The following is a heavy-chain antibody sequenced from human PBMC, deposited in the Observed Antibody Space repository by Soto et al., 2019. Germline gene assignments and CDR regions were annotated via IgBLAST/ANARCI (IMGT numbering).Heavy chain of an antibody. CDR3: AKALSSSGSYPYYYGMDV. V-gene: IGHV3-9*01. CDR2: ISWNSGSI. J-gene: IGHJ6*02. D-gene: IGHD1-26*01. Sequence: DVQLVESGGGLVQPGRSLRLSCAASGFTFDDYAMHWVRQAPGKGLEWVSGISWNSGSIGYADSVKGRFTISRDNAKNSLYLQMNSLRAEDTALYYCAKALSSSGSYPYYYGMDVWGQGTTVTVSS. CDR1: GFTFDDYA.